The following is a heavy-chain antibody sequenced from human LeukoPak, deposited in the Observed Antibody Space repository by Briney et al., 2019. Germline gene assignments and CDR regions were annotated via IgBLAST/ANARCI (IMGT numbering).Heavy chain of an antibody. D-gene: IGHD5-24*01. V-gene: IGHV3-23*01. CDR3: AKKSRDGYNPFDY. Sequence: TGGSLRLSCAASGFTFSRYAMSWVRQAPGKGLEWVCGISSSGESPYYADSVKGRFTISRDNSKNTLYLEINSLRAEDTAVYHCAKKSRDGYNPFDYLGQGTLVTVSS. CDR2: ISSSGESP. J-gene: IGHJ4*02. CDR1: GFTFSRYA.